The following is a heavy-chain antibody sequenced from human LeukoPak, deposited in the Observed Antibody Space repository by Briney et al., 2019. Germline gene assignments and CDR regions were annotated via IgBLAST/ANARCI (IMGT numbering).Heavy chain of an antibody. Sequence: PGGSLRLSCAASGFTFSSYAMKWVRQAPGKGLEWVSTISGSGASTYYADSVKGRFTISRDNSQNTVYLQMNSLRAEDTAVYYCARVDPGPGSGWYYFDYWGQGTLVTVSS. V-gene: IGHV3-23*01. CDR1: GFTFSSYA. CDR2: ISGSGAST. J-gene: IGHJ4*02. CDR3: ARVDPGPGSGWYYFDY. D-gene: IGHD6-19*01.